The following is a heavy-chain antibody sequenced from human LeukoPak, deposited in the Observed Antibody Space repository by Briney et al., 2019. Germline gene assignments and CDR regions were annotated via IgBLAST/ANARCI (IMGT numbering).Heavy chain of an antibody. V-gene: IGHV4-39*07. CDR3: ARLLTLRGYPAMGDY. CDR2: IYYSGST. J-gene: IGHJ4*02. D-gene: IGHD5-18*01. CDR1: GGSISSSSYY. Sequence: SETLSLTCTVSGGSISSSSYYWGWIRQPPGKGLEWIGSIYYSGSTYYNPSLKSRVTISVDTSKNQFSLKLSSVTAADTAVYYCARLLTLRGYPAMGDYWGQGTLVTVSS.